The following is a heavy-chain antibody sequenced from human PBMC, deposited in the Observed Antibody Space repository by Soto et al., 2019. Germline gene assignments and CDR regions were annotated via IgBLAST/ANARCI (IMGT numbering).Heavy chain of an antibody. CDR1: GFTFSSSC. V-gene: IGHV3-21*01. CDR2: ISSSSSYI. D-gene: IGHD6-13*01. J-gene: IGHJ3*02. Sequence: GGSMKLSCAASGFTFSSSCINGARQDPEKGQEWVSSISSSSSYIYYADSVKGRFTISRDNAKNSLYLQMNSLRAEDTAVYYCARDTRIAAAGSAFDIWGQGTMVTVSS. CDR3: ARDTRIAAAGSAFDI.